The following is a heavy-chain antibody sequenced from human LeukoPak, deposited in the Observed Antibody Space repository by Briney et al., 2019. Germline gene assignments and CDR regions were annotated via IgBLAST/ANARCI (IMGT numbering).Heavy chain of an antibody. V-gene: IGHV3-53*01. J-gene: IGHJ5*02. CDR1: GFTFSSYS. CDR3: AGGISRRWFDP. CDR2: IYSGGST. Sequence: GGSLRLSCAASGFTFSSYSMSWVRQAPGKGLEWVSVIYSGGSTYYADSVKGRFTISRDNSKNTLYLQMNSLRAEDTAVYYCAGGISRRWFDPWGQGTLVTVSS.